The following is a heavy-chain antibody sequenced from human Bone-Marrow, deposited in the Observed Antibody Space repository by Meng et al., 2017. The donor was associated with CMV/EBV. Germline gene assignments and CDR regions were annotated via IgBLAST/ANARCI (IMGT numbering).Heavy chain of an antibody. J-gene: IGHJ4*02. Sequence: QGHLVQYGAEAKKLGASVKVSCKASGYSFIDYFIHWVRQAPGQGLEWMGWINPKDGGTNYAHKFQGRVTMTRDTSTSTVYMELSSLRSDDTAVYYCTRGPSHGGHDYWGQGTLVTVSS. CDR3: TRGPSHGGHDY. D-gene: IGHD4-23*01. V-gene: IGHV1-2*02. CDR1: GYSFIDYF. CDR2: INPKDGGT.